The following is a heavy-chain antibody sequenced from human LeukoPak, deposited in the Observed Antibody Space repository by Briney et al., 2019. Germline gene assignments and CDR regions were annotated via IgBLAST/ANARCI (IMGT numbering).Heavy chain of an antibody. D-gene: IGHD5-12*01. CDR2: IYYSGSA. Sequence: TSETLSLTCTVSGGSISSYYWSWIRQPPGKGLEWVGYIYYSGSATYNPSLNSRVTISVDTSKNQFSLKLSSVTAADTAVYYCARDREYSGYDALDSWGQGTLVTVSS. V-gene: IGHV4-59*01. CDR3: ARDREYSGYDALDS. J-gene: IGHJ4*02. CDR1: GGSISSYY.